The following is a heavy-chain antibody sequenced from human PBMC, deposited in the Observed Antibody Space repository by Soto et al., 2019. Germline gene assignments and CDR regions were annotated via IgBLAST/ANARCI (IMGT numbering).Heavy chain of an antibody. Sequence: KPSETLSLTCTVSGGSISSSSYYWGWIRQPPGKGLEWIGSIYYRGSTYYNPSLKSRVTISVDTTKNQFSLKLSSVTAADTAVYYCGLAAAGDNWFDPWGQGTLVTVSS. J-gene: IGHJ5*02. CDR3: GLAAAGDNWFDP. D-gene: IGHD6-13*01. CDR1: GGSISSSSYY. CDR2: IYYRGST. V-gene: IGHV4-39*01.